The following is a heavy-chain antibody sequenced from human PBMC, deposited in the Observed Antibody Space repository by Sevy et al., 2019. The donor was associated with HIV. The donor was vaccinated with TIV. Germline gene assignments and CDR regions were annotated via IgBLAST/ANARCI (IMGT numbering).Heavy chain of an antibody. CDR1: GFTFSSYS. CDR3: ARDASLWFGESHDAFDI. Sequence: GGSLRLSCAASGFTFSSYSMNWVRQAPGKGLEWVSSISSSSSYIYYAGSVKGRFTISRDNAKNSLYLQMNSLRAEDTAVYYCARDASLWFGESHDAFDIWGQGTMVTVSS. CDR2: ISSSSSYI. D-gene: IGHD3-10*01. J-gene: IGHJ3*02. V-gene: IGHV3-21*01.